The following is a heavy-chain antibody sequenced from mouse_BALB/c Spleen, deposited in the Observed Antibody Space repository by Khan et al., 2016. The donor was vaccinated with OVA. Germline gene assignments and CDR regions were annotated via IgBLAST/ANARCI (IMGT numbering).Heavy chain of an antibody. CDR1: GYTFSSYW. CDR2: INPSNGRT. CDR3: ARSTMSTTEFVY. Sequence: QVQLKESGAELVKPGASVQLSCKASGYTFSSYWMLWVKQRLGQGLEWIGEINPSNGRTNYNEKFKSKATLTVDKSSSTAYMQLSSLTSEDSAVYDCARSTMSTTEFVYWGQGTLVTVSA. J-gene: IGHJ3*01. D-gene: IGHD2-4*01. V-gene: IGHV1S81*02.